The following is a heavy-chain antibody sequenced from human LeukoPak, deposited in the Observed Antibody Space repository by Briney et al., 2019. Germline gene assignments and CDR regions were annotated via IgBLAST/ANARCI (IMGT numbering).Heavy chain of an antibody. D-gene: IGHD6-19*01. J-gene: IGHJ6*02. V-gene: IGHV4-59*01. CDR3: ARASGWYDPERFYYYYYGMDV. CDR2: IYYSGST. CDR1: GGSISSYY. Sequence: SETLSLTCTVSGGSISSYYWSWIRQPPGKGLEWIGYIYYSGSTNYNPSLKSRVTISVDTSKNQFSLKLSSVTAADTAVYYCARASGWYDPERFYYYYYGMDVWGQGTTATVSS.